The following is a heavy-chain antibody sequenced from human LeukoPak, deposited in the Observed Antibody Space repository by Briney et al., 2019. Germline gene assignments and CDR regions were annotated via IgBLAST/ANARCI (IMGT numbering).Heavy chain of an antibody. CDR3: ARIPRARYRRGEEDY. CDR1: GASISGSGYY. V-gene: IGHV4-39*07. D-gene: IGHD3-10*01. Sequence: SETLSLTCTVSGASISGSGYYWGWIRQPPGKGLEWIGSIFYSGSTYYNPSLKSRVTISQDTSKNQFSLKLSSVTAADTAVYYCARIPRARYRRGEEDYWGQGTLVTVSS. CDR2: IFYSGST. J-gene: IGHJ4*02.